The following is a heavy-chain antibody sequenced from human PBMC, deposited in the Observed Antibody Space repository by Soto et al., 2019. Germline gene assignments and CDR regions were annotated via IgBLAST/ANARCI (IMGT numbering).Heavy chain of an antibody. CDR3: ARDYGDLYGSGSYYYFDY. D-gene: IGHD3-10*01. J-gene: IGHJ4*02. V-gene: IGHV3-33*01. CDR2: IWYDGSNK. CDR1: GFTFSSYG. Sequence: GGSLRLSCAASGFTFSSYGMHWVRQAPGKGLEWVAVIWYDGSNKYYADSVKGRFTISRDNSKNTLYLQMNSLRAEATAVYYCARDYGDLYGSGSYYYFDYWGQGTLVTVAS.